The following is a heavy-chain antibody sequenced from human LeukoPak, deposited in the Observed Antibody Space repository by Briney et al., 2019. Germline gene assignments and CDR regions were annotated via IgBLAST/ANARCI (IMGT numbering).Heavy chain of an antibody. CDR2: INPKSGGT. J-gene: IGHJ3*02. CDR1: GYTFIDDY. Sequence: ASVKVSCKASGYTFIDDYMHWLRQAPGQGLEWMGRINPKSGGTSSARKFQGRVTMTRDTSTSTVYMELSSLRSEDTAVYYCAREGDYYDSSGYDPGAFDIWGQGTMVTVSS. V-gene: IGHV1-2*06. D-gene: IGHD3-22*01. CDR3: AREGDYYDSSGYDPGAFDI.